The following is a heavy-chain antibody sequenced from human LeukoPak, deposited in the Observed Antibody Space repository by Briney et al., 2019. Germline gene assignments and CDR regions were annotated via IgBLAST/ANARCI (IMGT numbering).Heavy chain of an antibody. J-gene: IGHJ4*02. D-gene: IGHD3-22*01. CDR3: ARSVTMRTNYFDY. CDR1: GITFSSYA. Sequence: GGSLRLSCAASGITFSSYAMHWVRQAPGKGLEYVSAISSNGGSTYYANSVKGRFTISRDNSKNTLYLQMGSLRAEDMAVYYCARSVTMRTNYFDYWGQGTLVTVSS. CDR2: ISSNGGST. V-gene: IGHV3-64*01.